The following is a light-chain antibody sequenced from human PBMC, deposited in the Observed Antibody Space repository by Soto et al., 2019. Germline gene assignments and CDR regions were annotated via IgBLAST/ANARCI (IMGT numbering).Light chain of an antibody. CDR1: SSDVGGYNY. CDR3: SSYTSSSTLCG. CDR2: DVS. Sequence: QSALTQPASVSGSPGQSITISCTGTSSDVGGYNYVSWYQQHPGKATKLMIYDVSNRPSGVSNRFSGPKSGNTASLTISGLQAEDEADYYCSSYTSSSTLCGFGTGTKVTVL. J-gene: IGLJ1*01. V-gene: IGLV2-14*01.